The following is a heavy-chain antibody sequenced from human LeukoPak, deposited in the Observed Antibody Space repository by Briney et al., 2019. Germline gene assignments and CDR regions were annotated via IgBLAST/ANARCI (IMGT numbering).Heavy chain of an antibody. V-gene: IGHV3-11*01. D-gene: IGHD2/OR15-2a*01. J-gene: IGHJ6*02. Sequence: GGSLRLSCAASGFPFRDYYMTWIRQAPGKGLEWISYISRSGDTLYYADSVEGRFTISRDNARNSLFLQMNSLRADDTAVYYCAREVVIFPDYYYYGMDVWGQGTTVTVSS. CDR2: ISRSGDTL. CDR1: GFPFRDYY. CDR3: AREVVIFPDYYYYGMDV.